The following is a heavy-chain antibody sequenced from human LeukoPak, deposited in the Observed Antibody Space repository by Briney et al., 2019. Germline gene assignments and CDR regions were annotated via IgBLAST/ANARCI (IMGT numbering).Heavy chain of an antibody. V-gene: IGHV4-59*01. CDR1: GGSISSYY. J-gene: IGHJ4*02. CDR3: ASPGDSYSSGWYYVY. CDR2: IYYRGST. Sequence: SSETLCLTCTVSGGSISSYYWSWIRQPPGKGLEWIGYIYYRGSTNYNPSLKSRVTISVDTSKNQFSLKLSSVTAADTAVYYCASPGDSYSSGWYYVYWGQGTLVTVSS. D-gene: IGHD6-19*01.